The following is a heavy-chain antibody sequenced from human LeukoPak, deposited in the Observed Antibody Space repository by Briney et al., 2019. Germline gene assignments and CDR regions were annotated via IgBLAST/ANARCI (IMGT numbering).Heavy chain of an antibody. V-gene: IGHV3-23*01. CDR1: GFTFSTYV. D-gene: IGHD3-3*01. CDR2: ISVGAEYI. CDR3: ASGPPFLKYFEY. Sequence: PGGSPRLSCAASGFTFSTYVMNWFRQAPGKGLEWVSTISVGAEYIFYADSVKGRFTISRDDSNNALYLQMHSLRAEDTALYYCASGPPFLKYFEYWGQGTLVTVSS. J-gene: IGHJ4*02.